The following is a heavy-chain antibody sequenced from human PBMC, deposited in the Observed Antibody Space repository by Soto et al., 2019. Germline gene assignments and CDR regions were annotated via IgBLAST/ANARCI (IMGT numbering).Heavy chain of an antibody. CDR3: ALQYSSSWYYFDY. CDR2: ISSSSSTI. D-gene: IGHD6-13*01. J-gene: IGHJ4*02. CDR1: GFTFSSYS. Sequence: GGSLRLSCAASGFTFSSYSMNWVRQAPGKGLEWVSYISSSSSTIYYADSVKGRFTISRDNAKNSLYLQMNSLRAEDTAVYYCALQYSSSWYYFDYWGQGTLVTVSS. V-gene: IGHV3-48*01.